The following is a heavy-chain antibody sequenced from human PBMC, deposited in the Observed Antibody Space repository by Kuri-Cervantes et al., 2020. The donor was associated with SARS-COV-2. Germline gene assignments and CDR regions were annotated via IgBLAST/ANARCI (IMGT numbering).Heavy chain of an antibody. CDR1: GFTFSSHS. D-gene: IGHD6-19*01. J-gene: IGHJ4*02. V-gene: IGHV3-NL1*01. CDR3: AKDEIAVAGTLDY. Sequence: GESLKISCAASGFTFSSHSMNWFRQAPGKGLEWVSLISWDGGSTYYADSVKGRFTISRDNSKNTLYLQMNSLRAEDTAVYYCAKDEIAVAGTLDYWGQGTLVTVSS. CDR2: ISWDGGST.